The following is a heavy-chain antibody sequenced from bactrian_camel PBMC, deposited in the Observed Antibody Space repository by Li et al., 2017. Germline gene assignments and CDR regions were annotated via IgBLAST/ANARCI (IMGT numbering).Heavy chain of an antibody. V-gene: IGHV3S25*01. CDR3: APYPFFAVVAGTRPLFGH. Sequence: QLVESGGGLVQPGGFLRLSCAASGFTFSNYWMHWVRQAPGKGLEWVAATSWSGGTTGYADSVKGRFTMSRDNRNNTVYLQMNTLKPDDTAMYYCAPYPFFAVVAGTRPLFGHWGQGTQVTVS. CDR2: TSWSGGTT. J-gene: IGHJ6*01. D-gene: IGHD6*01. CDR1: GFTFSNYW.